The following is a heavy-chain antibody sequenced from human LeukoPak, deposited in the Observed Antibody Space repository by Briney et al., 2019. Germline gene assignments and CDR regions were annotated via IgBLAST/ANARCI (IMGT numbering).Heavy chain of an antibody. Sequence: GASVKVSCKASGYTFTSYGSSWVRQATGQGLEWRGRISVYNGNTNYAQKLQGRVTMTRDTSTSTAYIDLRSLRSDDTAVYYCARELRYCSSTSCPFDYWGQGTLVTVSS. CDR3: ARELRYCSSTSCPFDY. D-gene: IGHD2-2*01. CDR2: ISVYNGNT. V-gene: IGHV1-18*04. CDR1: GYTFTSYG. J-gene: IGHJ4*02.